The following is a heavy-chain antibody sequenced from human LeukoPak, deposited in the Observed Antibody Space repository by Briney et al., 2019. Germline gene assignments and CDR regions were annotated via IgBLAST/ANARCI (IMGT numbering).Heavy chain of an antibody. J-gene: IGHJ6*03. CDR2: MNPNSGNT. D-gene: IGHD3-3*01. Sequence: ASVKVSCKASGYTFTSYDINWVRQATGQGLEWVGWMNPNSGNTGYAQKFQGRVTMTRNTSINTAYMELSSLRSEDTAVYYCARTYYDFWSGLYYYYYMDVWGKGTTVTVSS. V-gene: IGHV1-8*01. CDR1: GYTFTSYD. CDR3: ARTYYDFWSGLYYYYYMDV.